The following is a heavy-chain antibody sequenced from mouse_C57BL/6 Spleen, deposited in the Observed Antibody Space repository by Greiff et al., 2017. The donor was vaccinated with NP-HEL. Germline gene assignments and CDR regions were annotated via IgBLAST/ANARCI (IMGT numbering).Heavy chain of an antibody. CDR3: AREYYGSSPWYFDV. D-gene: IGHD1-1*01. Sequence: QVQLQQPGAELVKPGASVKLSCKASGYTFTSYWMHWVKQRPGQGLEWIGMIHPNSGSTNYNEKFKSKATLTVDKSSSTAYMQLSSLTSEDSAVYYGAREYYGSSPWYFDVWGTGTTVTVSS. CDR2: IHPNSGST. J-gene: IGHJ1*03. CDR1: GYTFTSYW. V-gene: IGHV1-64*01.